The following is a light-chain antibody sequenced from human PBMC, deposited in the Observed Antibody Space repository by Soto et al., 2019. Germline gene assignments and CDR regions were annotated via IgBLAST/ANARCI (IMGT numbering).Light chain of an antibody. CDR3: SSYTISATL. V-gene: IGLV2-14*03. CDR1: SNDVGLYNY. Sequence: QSALTQPASVSGSLGQSITISCTGSSNDVGLYNYVSWYQQHPGKAPKLVISDVTNRPSGVSDRFSGSKSGNTASLTISGLQAEDEADYYCSSYTISATLFGRGTKLTVL. J-gene: IGLJ2*01. CDR2: DVT.